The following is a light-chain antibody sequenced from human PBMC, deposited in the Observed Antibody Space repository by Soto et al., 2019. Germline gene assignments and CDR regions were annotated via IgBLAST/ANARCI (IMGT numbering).Light chain of an antibody. CDR3: QQYGSSPWT. CDR1: QSVSSSY. Sequence: EIVLTPSLGTLCLSPGERAKLSCRASQSVSSSYLAWYQQKPGQAPRLLIYGASSRATGIPDRFSGSGSGTDFTLTISRLEPEDFAVYYCQQYGSSPWTFGQGTKVDIK. J-gene: IGKJ1*01. CDR2: GAS. V-gene: IGKV3-20*01.